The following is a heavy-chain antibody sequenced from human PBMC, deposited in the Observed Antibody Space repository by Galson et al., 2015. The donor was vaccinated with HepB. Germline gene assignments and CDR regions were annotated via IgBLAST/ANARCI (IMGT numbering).Heavy chain of an antibody. CDR2: INAGNGST. CDR1: GYTFTTSA. Sequence: SCKASGYTFTTSAIHWVRQAPGQRLEWMGWINAGNGSTKYSQKFQGRVTIARDTSASTASMELSSLRSEDTAVYYCARGGEYFDNWGQGTLVSVSS. J-gene: IGHJ4*02. CDR3: ARGGEYFDN. D-gene: IGHD4-17*01. V-gene: IGHV1-3*01.